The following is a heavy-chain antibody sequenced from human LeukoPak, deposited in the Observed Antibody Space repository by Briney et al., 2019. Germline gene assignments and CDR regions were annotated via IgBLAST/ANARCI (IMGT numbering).Heavy chain of an antibody. J-gene: IGHJ3*02. CDR2: IYDSGST. CDR3: ASLTTADAFDI. D-gene: IGHD3-22*01. Sequence: SSETLSLTCTVSGGSISSYYWSWIRQPPGKGLEWIGYIYDSGSTNYNPSLKSRVTISVDTSKNQFSLKLSSVTAADTAVFYCASLTTADAFDIWGQGTMVTVSS. CDR1: GGSISSYY. V-gene: IGHV4-59*01.